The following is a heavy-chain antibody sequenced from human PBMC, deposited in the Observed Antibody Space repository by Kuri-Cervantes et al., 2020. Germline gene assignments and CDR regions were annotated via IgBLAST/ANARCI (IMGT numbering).Heavy chain of an antibody. CDR2: ISAYNGNT. Sequence: ASVKVSCEASGYTFTSYGISWVRQAPGQGLEWMGWISAYNGNTNYAQKLQGRVTMTTDTSTSTAYMELRSLRSDDTAVYYCYCRLLSGDYENWGQGTLVTVSS. D-gene: IGHD4-17*01. CDR3: YCRLLSGDYEN. CDR1: GYTFTSYG. V-gene: IGHV1-18*01. J-gene: IGHJ4*02.